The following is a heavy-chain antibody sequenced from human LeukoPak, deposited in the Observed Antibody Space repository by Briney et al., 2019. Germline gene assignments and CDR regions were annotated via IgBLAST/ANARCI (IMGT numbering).Heavy chain of an antibody. J-gene: IGHJ4*02. CDR3: ASSSYYDSSGYPLDY. V-gene: IGHV3-23*01. CDR2: ISGSGGST. D-gene: IGHD3-22*01. Sequence: GGSLRLSCAASGFTFSSYGMSWVRQAPGKGLEWVSAISGSGGSTYYADSVKGRFTISRANAKNSLYLQMNSLRAEDTAVYYCASSSYYDSSGYPLDYWGQGTLVTVSS. CDR1: GFTFSSYG.